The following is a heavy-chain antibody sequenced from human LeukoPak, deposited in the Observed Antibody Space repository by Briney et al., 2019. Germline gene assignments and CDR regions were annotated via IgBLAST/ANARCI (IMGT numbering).Heavy chain of an antibody. CDR3: AKAVAGNFDY. V-gene: IGHV3-21*04. J-gene: IGHJ4*02. CDR2: ISSSSSYI. CDR1: GFTFSSYS. Sequence: GGSLRLSCAASGFTFSSYSMNWVRQAPGKGLEWVSSISSSSSYIYYADSVKGRFTISRDNAKNSLYLQMNSLRAEDTAVYYCAKAVAGNFDYWGQGTLVTVSS. D-gene: IGHD6-19*01.